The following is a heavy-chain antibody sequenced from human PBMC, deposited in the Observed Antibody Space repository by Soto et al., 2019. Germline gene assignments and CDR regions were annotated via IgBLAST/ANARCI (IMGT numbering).Heavy chain of an antibody. CDR3: VREPRYCSGGSCSIMGDAFDI. CDR2: IYNEFT. D-gene: IGHD2-15*01. V-gene: IGHV3-66*01. CDR1: GFTVTDIY. Sequence: EVQLVESGGGLVQPGGSLRLSCVASGFTVTDIYMNWVRQAPGKGLVWVSVIYNEFTDYADSVRGRFSISTDSPTKALYLHMNSLRAEDSAVYYCVREPRYCSGGSCSIMGDAFDIWGKGTMLTVSS. J-gene: IGHJ3*02.